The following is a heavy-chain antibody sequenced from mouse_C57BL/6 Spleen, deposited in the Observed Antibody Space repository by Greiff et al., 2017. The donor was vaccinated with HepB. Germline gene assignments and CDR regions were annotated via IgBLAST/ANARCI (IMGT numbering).Heavy chain of an antibody. V-gene: IGHV1-4*01. CDR1: GYTFTSYT. CDR2: INPSSGYT. D-gene: IGHD4-1*01. J-gene: IGHJ1*03. CDR3: ARGELGRGWYFDV. Sequence: VQLQQSGAELARPGASVKMSCKASGYTFTSYTMHWVKQRPGQGLEWIGYINPSSGYTKYNKKFKDKATLTADKSSSTAYMQLSSLTSEDSAVYYCARGELGRGWYFDVWGTGTTVTVSS.